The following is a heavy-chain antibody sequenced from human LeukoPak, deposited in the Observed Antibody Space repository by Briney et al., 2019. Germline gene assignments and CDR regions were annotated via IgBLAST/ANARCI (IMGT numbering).Heavy chain of an antibody. J-gene: IGHJ4*02. CDR2: ICYSGTT. Sequence: SDPLSLPCSVWGGPIRSDYGLWTREPPGKGREGIGYICYSGTTNYNPPLKSRVTISVDTSKNQFSLKLASVTAADTAVYYCARGGKWLQIDYWGQGTLVTVSS. V-gene: IGHV4-59*13. CDR1: GGPIRSDY. D-gene: IGHD5-24*01. CDR3: ARGGKWLQIDY.